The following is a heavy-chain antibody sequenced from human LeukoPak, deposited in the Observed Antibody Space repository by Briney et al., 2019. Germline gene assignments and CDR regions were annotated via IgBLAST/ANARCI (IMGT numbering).Heavy chain of an antibody. V-gene: IGHV3-30*01. CDR1: GFTFSRYA. Sequence: PGGSLRLSCAASGFTFSRYAMHWVRQAPGKGLEWMAVISYDGNQNYYADSVKGRFTISRDSSKSTLYLQMNSLRVDDTAVYYCARDESLDYWGQGTLVTVSS. CDR2: ISYDGNQN. J-gene: IGHJ4*02. CDR3: ARDESLDY.